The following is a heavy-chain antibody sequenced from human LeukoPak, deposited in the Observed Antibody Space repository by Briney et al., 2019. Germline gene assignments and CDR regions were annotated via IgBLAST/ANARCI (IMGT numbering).Heavy chain of an antibody. J-gene: IGHJ6*02. CDR1: GFAFSNYA. CDR2: INSNGGST. CDR3: VKGTSTKYYYYGMDV. Sequence: GGALRVSCSASGFAFSNYATHWVRQAPGKGPEYVAGINSNGGSTLYADSVKGRFTMSGDNSKNTLYLQMSSLRAEDTAVYYCVKGTSTKYYYYGMDVWGQGTTVTVSS. V-gene: IGHV3-64D*06. D-gene: IGHD2-2*01.